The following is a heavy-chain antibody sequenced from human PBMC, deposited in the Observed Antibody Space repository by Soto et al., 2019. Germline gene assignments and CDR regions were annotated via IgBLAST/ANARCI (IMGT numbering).Heavy chain of an antibody. V-gene: IGHV4-39*01. Sequence: PSETLSLTCTVSGGSISSSSYYWGWIRQPPGKGLEWIGSIYYSGSTYYNPSLKSRVTISVDTSKNQFSLKLSSVTAADTAVYYCARVGHGTSYWGQGTLVNVSS. J-gene: IGHJ4*02. CDR3: ARVGHGTSY. CDR1: GGSISSSSYY. CDR2: IYYSGST.